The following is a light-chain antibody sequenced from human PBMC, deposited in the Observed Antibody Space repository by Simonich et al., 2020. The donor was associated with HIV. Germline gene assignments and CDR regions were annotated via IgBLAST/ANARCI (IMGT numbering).Light chain of an antibody. V-gene: IGKV3-20*01. CDR1: QSVSSH. J-gene: IGKJ2*01. CDR2: DAS. Sequence: EIVLTQSPATLSLSPGERATLSCRPSQSVSSHLAWYQQKPGQAPRLLIYDASNRATGIPARFSGSGSGTDFTLTISRLEPEDFAVYYCQQYGSSPFTFGQGTNLEIK. CDR3: QQYGSSPFT.